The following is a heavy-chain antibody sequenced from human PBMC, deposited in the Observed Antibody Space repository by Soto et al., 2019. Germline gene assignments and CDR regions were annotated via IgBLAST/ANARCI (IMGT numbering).Heavy chain of an antibody. CDR3: ARVLGGMATVPFDY. CDR2: ISYEGSNK. J-gene: IGHJ4*02. D-gene: IGHD4-4*01. V-gene: IGHV3-30-3*01. Sequence: GGSLRLSCAASGFTFSSYAMHWVRQAPGTGLEWVAVISYEGSNKYYADSVKGRFTISRDNSKNTLYLQMNSLRTEDTAVYYCARVLGGMATVPFDYWGQGALVTVYS. CDR1: GFTFSSYA.